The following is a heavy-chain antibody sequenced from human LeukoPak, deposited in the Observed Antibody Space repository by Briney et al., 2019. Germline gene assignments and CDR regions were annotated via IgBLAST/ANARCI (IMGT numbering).Heavy chain of an antibody. D-gene: IGHD2-2*01. CDR1: GGSISSDDYS. J-gene: IGHJ3*02. CDR3: ARAAIVVVPAAMALDAFDI. Sequence: SETLSLTCTVSGGSISSDDYSWSWIRQPPGKGLEWIGRIYTSGSTNYNPSLKSRVTMSVDTSKNQFSLKLSSVTAADTAVYYCARAAIVVVPAAMALDAFDIWGQGTMVTVSS. CDR2: IYTSGST. V-gene: IGHV4-61*02.